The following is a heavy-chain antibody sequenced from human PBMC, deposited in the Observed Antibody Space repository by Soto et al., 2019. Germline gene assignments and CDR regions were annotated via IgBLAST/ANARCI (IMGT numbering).Heavy chain of an antibody. Sequence: QVQLVESGGGLVKPGGSLRLSCAASGFTFSDYYMSWIRQAPGKGLEWVSYISSSSSYTNYADSVKGRFTISRDNAKNSRYLHMNSLRAEDTAVYYCARDITDYGDYARALDYWGQGNLVTVSS. CDR1: GFTFSDYY. D-gene: IGHD4-17*01. CDR2: ISSSSSYT. J-gene: IGHJ4*01. CDR3: ARDITDYGDYARALDY. V-gene: IGHV3-11*05.